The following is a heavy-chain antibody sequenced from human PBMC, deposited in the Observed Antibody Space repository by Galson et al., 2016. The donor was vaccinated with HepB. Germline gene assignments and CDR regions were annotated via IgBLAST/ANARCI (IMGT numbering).Heavy chain of an antibody. CDR3: ARDLTISYKKYYYYYGLDV. Sequence: TLSLTCIVSGDSSSSGTYYWSWIRQPAGKGLEWIGRIYPSGTTNYNPSLKSRVTISLDTSNNQFSLKLDSVTAADTAVYYCARDLTISYKKYYYYYGLDVWGQGTTVTVSS. D-gene: IGHD3-9*01. V-gene: IGHV4-61*02. CDR2: IYPSGTT. CDR1: GDSSSSGTYY. J-gene: IGHJ6*02.